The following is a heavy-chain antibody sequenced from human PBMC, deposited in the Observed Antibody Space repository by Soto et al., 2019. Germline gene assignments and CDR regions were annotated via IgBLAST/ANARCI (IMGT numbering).Heavy chain of an antibody. CDR2: IWHTGRP. CDR1: GDSLTNNHW. Sequence: QLQLRESGPGLVQPSGTLSLTCDVSGDSLTNNHWWSWVRQAPGKGLEWIGEIWHTGRPNYNPSLKSRVDSSIDKSKNQFALKLSSVTAADTAVYYCVRDSRTGCSSINCYMHWGQGTLVTVSS. V-gene: IGHV4-4*02. J-gene: IGHJ4*02. D-gene: IGHD2-15*01. CDR3: VRDSRTGCSSINCYMH.